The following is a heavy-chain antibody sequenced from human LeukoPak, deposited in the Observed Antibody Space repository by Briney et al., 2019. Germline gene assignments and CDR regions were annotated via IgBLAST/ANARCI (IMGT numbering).Heavy chain of an antibody. J-gene: IGHJ3*02. CDR2: IYYSGSA. CDR3: ARAYYDYVWGSYRPDAFDI. V-gene: IGHV4-39*01. D-gene: IGHD3-16*02. CDR1: GGSISSSSYY. Sequence: SETLSLTCTVSGGSISSSSYYWGWIRQPPGKGLEWIGSIYYSGSAYYNPSLKSRVTISVDTSKNQFSLKLSSVTAADTAVYYCARAYYDYVWGSYRPDAFDIWGQGTMVTVSS.